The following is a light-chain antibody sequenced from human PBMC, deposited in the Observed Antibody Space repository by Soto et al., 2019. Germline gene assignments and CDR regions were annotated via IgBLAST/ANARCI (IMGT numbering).Light chain of an antibody. CDR2: DAF. Sequence: IVLTQSPATLSLSPGERATLSCRAGQSVSTYLDWYQQKPGQSPRLLIYDAFKRATGIPARFSGSGSGTDFTLTISSLEPEDFAVYYCQQRSNWVTFGGGTKVDIK. V-gene: IGKV3-11*01. CDR1: QSVSTY. J-gene: IGKJ4*01. CDR3: QQRSNWVT.